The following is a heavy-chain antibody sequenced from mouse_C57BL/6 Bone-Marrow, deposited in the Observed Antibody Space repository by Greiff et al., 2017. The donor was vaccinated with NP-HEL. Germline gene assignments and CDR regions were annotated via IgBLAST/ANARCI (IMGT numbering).Heavy chain of an antibody. V-gene: IGHV1-55*01. Sequence: QVQLQQPGAELVKPGASVKMSCKASGYTFTSYWITWVKQRPGQGLEWIGDIYPGSGSTNYNEKFKSKATLTVDTSSCTAYMQLSSLTSEDSAVYYCARWDYDVGNAMDYWGQGTSVTVSS. CDR1: GYTFTSYW. J-gene: IGHJ4*01. CDR3: ARWDYDVGNAMDY. D-gene: IGHD2-4*01. CDR2: IYPGSGST.